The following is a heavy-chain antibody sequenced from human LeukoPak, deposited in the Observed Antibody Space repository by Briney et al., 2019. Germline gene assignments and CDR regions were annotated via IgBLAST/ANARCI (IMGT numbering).Heavy chain of an antibody. CDR2: ISAYNGNT. J-gene: IGHJ4*02. V-gene: IGHV1-18*01. D-gene: IGHD2-15*01. Sequence: ASVKVSFKASGYTFTSYGISWVRQAPGQGLEWMGWISAYNGNTNYAQKLQGRGTMTTDTATSTAYMELRSLRSDDTAVYYCARNNSAIVVVVADLDYWGQGTLVTVSS. CDR3: ARNNSAIVVVVADLDY. CDR1: GYTFTSYG.